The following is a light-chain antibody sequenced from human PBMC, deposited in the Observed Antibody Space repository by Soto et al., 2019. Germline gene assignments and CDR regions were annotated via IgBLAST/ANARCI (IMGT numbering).Light chain of an antibody. CDR1: SSDVGGYNY. CDR3: RSYAGNSLWV. J-gene: IGLJ3*02. CDR2: DVS. Sequence: QSALTQPRSVSGSPGQSVTISCTGTSSDVGGYNYVSWYQQHPGKAPKLVIYDVSKRPSGVPDRVSGSKSANTASLTISGLQSEDEADYYCRSYAGNSLWVFVGGTKLTVL. V-gene: IGLV2-11*01.